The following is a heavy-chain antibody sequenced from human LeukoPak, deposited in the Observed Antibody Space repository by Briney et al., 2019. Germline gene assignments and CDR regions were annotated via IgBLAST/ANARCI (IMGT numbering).Heavy chain of an antibody. CDR1: GFTFSNYA. J-gene: IGHJ4*02. CDR3: AKDHGSSWYADY. CDR2: IRYDGSNK. D-gene: IGHD6-13*01. V-gene: IGHV3-30*02. Sequence: HPGRSLTLSCAASGFTFSNYAMHWVRQAPGKGLEWVAFIRYDGSNKYYADSVKGRFTISRDNSKNTLYLQMNSLRAEDTAVYYCAKDHGSSWYADYWGQGTLVTVSS.